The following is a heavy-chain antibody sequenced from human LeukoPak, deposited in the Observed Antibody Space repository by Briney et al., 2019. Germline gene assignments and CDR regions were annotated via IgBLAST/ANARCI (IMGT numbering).Heavy chain of an antibody. CDR3: ARDRSGSYDFDY. D-gene: IGHD1-26*01. Sequence: GASVKVSYKASGYTFTSYDINWVRQATGQGLEWMGWMNPNSGNTGYAQKFQGRVTMTRDMSTSTVYMELSSLRSEDTAVYYCARDRSGSYDFDYWGQGTLVTVSS. CDR1: GYTFTSYD. V-gene: IGHV1-8*01. J-gene: IGHJ4*02. CDR2: MNPNSGNT.